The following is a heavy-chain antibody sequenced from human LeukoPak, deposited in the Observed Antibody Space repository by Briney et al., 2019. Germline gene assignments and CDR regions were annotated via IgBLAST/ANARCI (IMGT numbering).Heavy chain of an antibody. D-gene: IGHD6-13*01. CDR1: GGSFSGYY. V-gene: IGHV4-34*01. CDR2: INHSGST. CDR3: ARDSSSWEYNDAFDI. Sequence: SETLSLTCAAYGGSFSGYYWSWIRQPPGKGLEWIGEINHSGSTNYNPSLKSRVTISVDTSKNQFSLKLSSVTAADTAVYYCARDSSSWEYNDAFDIWGQGTMVTVSS. J-gene: IGHJ3*02.